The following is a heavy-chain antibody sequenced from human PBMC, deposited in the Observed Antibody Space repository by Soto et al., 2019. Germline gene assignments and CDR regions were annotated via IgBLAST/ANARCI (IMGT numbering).Heavy chain of an antibody. V-gene: IGHV2-5*02. J-gene: IGHJ6*02. D-gene: IGHD3-10*01. CDR3: PHSLLWFVPGGSSSYSGTVV. Sequence: SGPTLVNPTQTLRLTCTFSGFSLSTRGEGVGWIRQPPGKALEGLALIYWDDDKRYSPSLQIRLTITTATSKHHVVLTMTHIDPVATATYYCPHSLLWFVPGGSSSYSGTVVWGHGTTVTVS. CDR1: GFSLSTRGEG. CDR2: IYWDDDK.